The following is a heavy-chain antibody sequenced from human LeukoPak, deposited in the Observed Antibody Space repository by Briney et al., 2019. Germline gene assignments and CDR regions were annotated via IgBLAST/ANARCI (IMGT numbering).Heavy chain of an antibody. J-gene: IGHJ3*02. CDR3: AREWGVGRNDAFDI. CDR2: ISGSGGTT. CDR1: GFTFSSHA. D-gene: IGHD3-16*01. V-gene: IGHV3-23*01. Sequence: GGSLRLFCAASGFTFSSHAMSWVRQAPGKGLEWVSAISGSGGTTYYADSVKGRFTISRDNSRNTLYLQMNSLRPEDTAVYYCAREWGVGRNDAFDIWGQGTMVTVSS.